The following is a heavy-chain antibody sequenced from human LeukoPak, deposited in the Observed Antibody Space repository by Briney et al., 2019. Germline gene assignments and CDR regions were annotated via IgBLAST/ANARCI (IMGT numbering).Heavy chain of an antibody. CDR3: ARDLITMVRGVSYYYGMDV. CDR1: GFTFSNYA. CDR2: ISGSGGNT. Sequence: GGSLRLSCAASGFTFSNYAMSWVRQAPGKGLEWVSVISGSGGNTYYADSVKGRFTISRDNSKNTLYLQMNSLRAEDTAVYYCARDLITMVRGVSYYYGMDVWGQGTTVTVSS. V-gene: IGHV3-23*01. J-gene: IGHJ6*02. D-gene: IGHD3-10*01.